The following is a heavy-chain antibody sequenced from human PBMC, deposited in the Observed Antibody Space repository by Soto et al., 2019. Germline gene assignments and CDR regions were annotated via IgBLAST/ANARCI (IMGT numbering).Heavy chain of an antibody. CDR1: GYSFTSYW. V-gene: IGHV5-51*01. D-gene: IGHD3-16*01. J-gene: IGHJ4*02. CDR2: VCPGDSDA. CDR3: ARDTSHGVTIGGLDS. Sequence: GESLKISCMGSGYSFTSYWIAWVRQMPGKGLEWMGIVCPGDSDARYSPSFQGQVTISADKSVSTAYLQWSSLRDDDTAVYYCARDTSHGVTIGGLDSWGQGTLVTVSS.